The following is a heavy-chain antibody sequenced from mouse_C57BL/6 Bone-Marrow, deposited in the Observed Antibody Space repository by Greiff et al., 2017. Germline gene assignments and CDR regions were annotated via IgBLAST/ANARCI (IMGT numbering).Heavy chain of an antibody. CDR2: IYPRSGNT. J-gene: IGHJ3*01. CDR1: GYTFTSYG. Sequence: VQLQQSGAELARPGASVKLSCKASGYTFTSYGISWVKQRPGQGLEWIGDIYPRSGNTYYNEKFKGKDTLTADKSSSTAYMELRSLTSEDSAVYFCATGLFAYWGQGTLVTVSA. V-gene: IGHV1-81*01. D-gene: IGHD2-2*01. CDR3: ATGLFAY.